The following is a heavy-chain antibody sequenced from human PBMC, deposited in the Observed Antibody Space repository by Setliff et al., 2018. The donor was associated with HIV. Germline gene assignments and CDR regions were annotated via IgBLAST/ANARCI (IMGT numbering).Heavy chain of an antibody. D-gene: IGHD3-3*01. V-gene: IGHV4-34*01. CDR3: SRTREDTFWSGYADAFDT. J-gene: IGHJ3*02. CDR1: GGSFRGYY. Sequence: SETLSLTCDVYGGSFRGYYWSWIRQSPGKGLEWIAEINDSGTTTSNPSLKSRFTISLDTSNNQFSLKLSSVTAADTAVYYCSRTREDTFWSGYADAFDTWGQGTMVTVSS. CDR2: INDSGTT.